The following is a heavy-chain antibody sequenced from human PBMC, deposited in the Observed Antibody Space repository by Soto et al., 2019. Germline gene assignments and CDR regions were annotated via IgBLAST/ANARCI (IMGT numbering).Heavy chain of an antibody. CDR3: AKDRSVGATLRDFDY. D-gene: IGHD1-26*01. CDR1: GFTFSSYG. Sequence: QVQLVESGGGVVQPGRSLRLSCAASGFTFSSYGMHWVRQAPGKGLEWVAVISYDGSNKYYADSVKGRFTISRDNSKNTLYLQMNSLRAEDTAVYYCAKDRSVGATLRDFDYWGQGTLVTVSS. J-gene: IGHJ4*02. V-gene: IGHV3-30*18. CDR2: ISYDGSNK.